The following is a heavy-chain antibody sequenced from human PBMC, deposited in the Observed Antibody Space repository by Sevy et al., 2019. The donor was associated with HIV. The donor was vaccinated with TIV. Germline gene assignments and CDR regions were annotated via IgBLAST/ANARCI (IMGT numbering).Heavy chain of an antibody. D-gene: IGHD3-9*01. Sequence: ASVKVSCKASGYTFTIYGLIWVRQAPGHGLEYMGRINTNSGNPTFAPGFAGRFVFSLDTPVSTAFLQIDSLKAEDTALYYCARAHYNYFDTWGQGSLVTVSS. V-gene: IGHV7-4-1*01. CDR2: INTNSGNP. J-gene: IGHJ4*02. CDR1: GYTFTIYG. CDR3: ARAHYNYFDT.